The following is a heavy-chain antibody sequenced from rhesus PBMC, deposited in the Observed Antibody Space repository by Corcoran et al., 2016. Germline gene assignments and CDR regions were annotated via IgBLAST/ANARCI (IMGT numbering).Heavy chain of an antibody. D-gene: IGHD6-25*01. Sequence: EVQLVETGGGLVQPGGSLKLSCAASGFTFSSYGMSWVRQAPGKGLEWVSAINRGGGRPYYADSVKGRFNISRDNSKNTLSLQMNSLRAEDTAVYYCAKVGYSGSWGDWGQGVLVTVSS. V-gene: IGHV3S5*01. CDR2: INRGGGRP. CDR1: GFTFSSYG. CDR3: AKVGYSGSWGD. J-gene: IGHJ4*01.